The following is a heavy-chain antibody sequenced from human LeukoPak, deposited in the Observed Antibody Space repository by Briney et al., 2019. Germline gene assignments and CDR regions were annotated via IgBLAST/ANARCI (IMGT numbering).Heavy chain of an antibody. CDR2: IYPGDSDT. CDR3: ARHVSFGSSWYTDYYYYGMDV. J-gene: IGHJ6*02. CDR1: GYSFTSYW. D-gene: IGHD6-13*01. Sequence: GESLKISCKGSGYSFTSYWISWVRQMPGKGLEWMGIIYPGDSDTRYSPSFQGQVTISADKSISTAYLQWSSLKASDTAMYYCARHVSFGSSWYTDYYYYGMDVWGQGTTVTVSS. V-gene: IGHV5-51*01.